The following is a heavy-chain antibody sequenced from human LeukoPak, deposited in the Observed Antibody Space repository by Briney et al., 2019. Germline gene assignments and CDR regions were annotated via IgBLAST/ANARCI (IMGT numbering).Heavy chain of an antibody. D-gene: IGHD6-13*01. CDR3: ARDGSSWANWLDP. Sequence: GGSLRLSCAASGFTFSSYWMHWVRQAPGKGLEWVSRIYNDGSSTNYADSVKGRFTISRENAKNTLYLQMNSLRVEDTAVYYCARDGSSWANWLDPWGQGTLVTVSS. CDR2: IYNDGSST. CDR1: GFTFSSYW. J-gene: IGHJ5*02. V-gene: IGHV3-74*01.